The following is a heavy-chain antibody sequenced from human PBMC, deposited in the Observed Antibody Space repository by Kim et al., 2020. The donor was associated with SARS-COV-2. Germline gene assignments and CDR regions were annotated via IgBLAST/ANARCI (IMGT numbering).Heavy chain of an antibody. D-gene: IGHD6-19*01. Sequence: KYYAASVKGRFTISRDNSKNTLYLQMNSLRAEDTAVYYCAKDRRSSGWYDWGQGTLVTVSS. V-gene: IGHV3-30*02. J-gene: IGHJ4*02. CDR3: AKDRRSSGWYD. CDR2: K.